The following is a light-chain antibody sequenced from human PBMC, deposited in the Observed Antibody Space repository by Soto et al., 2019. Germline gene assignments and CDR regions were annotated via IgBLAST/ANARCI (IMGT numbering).Light chain of an antibody. Sequence: EIVLTQSPLSLPVTPGEPASISCSSIQSLLHSNGYNYVDWYLQKPGQSPQLXIYLVSNRASGVPDRFSGSVSGTDFTLKISRVEAEDVGLYYCMQALQTPLTFGQGTRLEIK. CDR3: MQALQTPLT. CDR2: LVS. J-gene: IGKJ5*01. V-gene: IGKV2-28*01. CDR1: QSLLHSNGYNY.